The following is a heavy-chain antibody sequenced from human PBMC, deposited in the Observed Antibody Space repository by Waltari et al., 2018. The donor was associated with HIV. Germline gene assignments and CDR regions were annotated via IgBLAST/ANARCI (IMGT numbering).Heavy chain of an antibody. CDR2: IYYSGRT. V-gene: IGHV4-59*01. J-gene: IGHJ5*02. CDR1: GGSITSYY. D-gene: IGHD2-15*01. Sequence: QVELQESGPGLVKPSETLSLTCTVSGGSITSYYWSWIRHSPGLGLGWIGHIYYSGRTTDNPSLKGRVIMSLDTAKNHISLNLRSLSAADTAVYYCARDLVVAAAEGFDPWGQGILVTVSS. CDR3: ARDLVVAAAEGFDP.